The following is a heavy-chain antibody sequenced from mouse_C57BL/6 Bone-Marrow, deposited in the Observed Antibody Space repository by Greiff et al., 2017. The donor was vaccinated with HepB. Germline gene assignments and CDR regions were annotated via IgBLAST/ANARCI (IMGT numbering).Heavy chain of an antibody. CDR1: GFSFNTYA. D-gene: IGHD6-1*01. CDR3: AGYSSFAY. CDR2: IRSKSNNYAT. V-gene: IGHV10-1*01. J-gene: IGHJ3*01. Sequence: DVMLVESGGGLVQPKGSLKLSCAASGFSFNTYAMNWVRQAPGKGLEWVARIRSKSNNYATYYADSVKDRFTISRDDSESMLYLQMNNLKTEDTAMYYCAGYSSFAYWGQGTLVTVSA.